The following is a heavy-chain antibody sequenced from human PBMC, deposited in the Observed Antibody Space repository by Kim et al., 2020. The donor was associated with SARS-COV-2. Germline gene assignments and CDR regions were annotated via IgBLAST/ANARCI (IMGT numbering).Heavy chain of an antibody. Sequence: SETLSLTCAVYGGSFSGYYWSWIRQPPGKGLEWIGEINHSGSTNYNPSLKSRVTISVDTSKNQFSLKLSSVTAADTAVYYCARGLRYYYGSGSGAWGQGT. CDR2: INHSGST. J-gene: IGHJ5*02. V-gene: IGHV4-34*01. CDR1: GGSFSGYY. D-gene: IGHD3-10*01. CDR3: ARGLRYYYGSGSGA.